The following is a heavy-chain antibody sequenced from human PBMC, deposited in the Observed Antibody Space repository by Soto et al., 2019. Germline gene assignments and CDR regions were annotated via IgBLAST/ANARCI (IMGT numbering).Heavy chain of an antibody. CDR1: DDSINSDKYY. CDR2: IYYRGNA. Sequence: QLQXXXSGPGLVKPXXXXXLTXSXXDDSINSDKYYWGWIRQPPGKGLEWIGSIYYRGNAYYNPSLQTRVTISLDKSKSQFSLKLNSVTAADSAVYFCARLEGLATISYYFDFWGPGALVTVSS. J-gene: IGHJ4*02. D-gene: IGHD3-9*01. V-gene: IGHV4-39*01. CDR3: ARLEGLATISYYFDF.